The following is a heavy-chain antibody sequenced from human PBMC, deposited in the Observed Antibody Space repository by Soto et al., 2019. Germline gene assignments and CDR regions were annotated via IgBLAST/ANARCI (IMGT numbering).Heavy chain of an antibody. Sequence: SETLSLTCAVSGGSINSSNLWSWVRQPPGKGLEWIGEIYHSGSTNYNPSLKSRVTISVDKSKNQFSLNLSSMTAADTAVYYCARGGDVVVPTALDYWGQGTLVTVSS. V-gene: IGHV4-4*02. CDR3: ARGGDVVVPTALDY. J-gene: IGHJ4*02. D-gene: IGHD2-2*01. CDR2: IYHSGST. CDR1: GGSINSSNL.